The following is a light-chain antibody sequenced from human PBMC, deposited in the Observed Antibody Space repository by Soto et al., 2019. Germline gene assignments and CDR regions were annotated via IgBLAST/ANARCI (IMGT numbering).Light chain of an antibody. Sequence: EIVLTQSPGTLSLSPGERATLSCRASQSVSSSYLAWYQQKPGQAPRLLIYGASSRATGIPDRFSGSGSRTDFTLTISRLEPEDFAVYYCQQYGSSPGTFGQGTKVDNK. CDR1: QSVSSSY. V-gene: IGKV3-20*01. J-gene: IGKJ1*01. CDR2: GAS. CDR3: QQYGSSPGT.